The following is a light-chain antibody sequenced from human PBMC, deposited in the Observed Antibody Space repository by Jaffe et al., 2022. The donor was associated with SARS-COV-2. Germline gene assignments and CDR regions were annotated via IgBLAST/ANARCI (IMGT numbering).Light chain of an antibody. CDR2: KAS. Sequence: DIQVTQSPSTLSASVGDRVTITCRASQSISAWLAWYRQKPGKAPEVLIYKASYLETGVPSRFSGSGSGPEYTLTISSLQPDDFATYYCQQYENYPYTFGQGTKLVIK. CDR3: QQYENYPYT. CDR1: QSISAW. V-gene: IGKV1-5*03. J-gene: IGKJ2*01.